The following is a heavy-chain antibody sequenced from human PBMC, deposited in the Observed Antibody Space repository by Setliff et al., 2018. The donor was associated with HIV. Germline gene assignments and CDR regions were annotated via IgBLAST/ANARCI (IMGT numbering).Heavy chain of an antibody. D-gene: IGHD3-16*01. CDR2: IGGHGSII. Sequence: GSLRLSCAASVFTFSIHNMNWVRQAPGKGLEWISFIGGHGSIIHYADSVKGRFTISRDNAKNSVYLQVHSLRVEDTAVYYCAAVPWGHSSLIIDHWGQGTPVTVSS. V-gene: IGHV3-48*04. CDR1: VFTFSIHN. CDR3: AAVPWGHSSLIIDH. J-gene: IGHJ4*02.